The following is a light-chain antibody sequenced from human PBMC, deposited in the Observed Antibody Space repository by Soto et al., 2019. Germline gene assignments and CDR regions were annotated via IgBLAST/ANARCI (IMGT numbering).Light chain of an antibody. CDR3: QESYSTPAVS. V-gene: IGKV1-39*01. CDR1: QNIDNY. CDR2: ATS. J-gene: IGKJ4*01. Sequence: DIQMTQSPSSLSASLGDRVTITCRASQNIDNYLNWYQHKPGKAPKLLIYATSTLQSGVPARFSGTGSGTEFTLTISSLQAEDFAPYIYQESYSTPAVSFGGGTKVEIK.